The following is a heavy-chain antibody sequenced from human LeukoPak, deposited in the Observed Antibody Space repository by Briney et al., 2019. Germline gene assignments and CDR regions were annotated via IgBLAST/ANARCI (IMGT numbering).Heavy chain of an antibody. D-gene: IGHD2-2*01. V-gene: IGHV4-34*01. J-gene: IGHJ5*02. CDR2: INHSGST. CDR3: ARGRRGRYCSSTSCPKNWFDP. CDR1: GVSFSGYY. Sequence: SETLSLTCAVYGVSFSGYYWSWIRQPPGKGLEWIGEINHSGSTNYNPSLKSRVTISVDTSNNQFSLKLSSVTAADTAVYYCARGRRGRYCSSTSCPKNWFDPWGQGTLVTVSS.